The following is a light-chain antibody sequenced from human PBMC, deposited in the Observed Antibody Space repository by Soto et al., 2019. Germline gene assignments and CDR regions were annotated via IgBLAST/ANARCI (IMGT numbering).Light chain of an antibody. J-gene: IGKJ1*01. CDR1: QSIGYW. CDR3: QQYNSFSKT. CDR2: AAS. V-gene: IGKV1-5*01. Sequence: DIQMTQSPSTLSASVGDRVTITCRASQSIGYWLAWYQQKPGKAPNLLIYAASTLETGVPSRFSGSGSGTEFTLSISGLQLDDSASYYCQQYNSFSKTFGQGTKVDIK.